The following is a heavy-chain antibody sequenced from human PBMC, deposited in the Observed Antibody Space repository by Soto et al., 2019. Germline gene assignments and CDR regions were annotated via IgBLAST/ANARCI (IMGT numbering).Heavy chain of an antibody. J-gene: IGHJ3*02. CDR1: GYSFTSYW. D-gene: IGHD1-1*01. Sequence: VESLKISCKGSGYSFTSYWIGWVRQMPGKGLEWMGIIYPGDSDTRYSPSFQGQVTISADKSISTAYLQWSSLKASDTAMYYCATLERLPDDAFDIWGQGTMVTVS. V-gene: IGHV5-51*01. CDR3: ATLERLPDDAFDI. CDR2: IYPGDSDT.